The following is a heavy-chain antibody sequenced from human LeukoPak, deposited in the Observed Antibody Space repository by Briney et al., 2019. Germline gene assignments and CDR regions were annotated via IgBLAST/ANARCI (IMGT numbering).Heavy chain of an antibody. V-gene: IGHV4-30-4*08. J-gene: IGHJ4*02. CDR3: ARAARGYSYGLVDY. CDR2: IYYSGST. D-gene: IGHD5-18*01. CDR1: GGSISSGDYY. Sequence: PSETLSLTCTVSGGSISSGDYYWSWIRQPPGKGLEWIGYIYYSGSTYYNPSLKSRVTISVDASKNQFSLKLSSVTAADTPVYYCARAARGYSYGLVDYWGQGTLVTVSS.